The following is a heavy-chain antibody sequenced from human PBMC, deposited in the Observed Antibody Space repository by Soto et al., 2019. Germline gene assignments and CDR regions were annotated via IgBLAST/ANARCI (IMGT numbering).Heavy chain of an antibody. V-gene: IGHV5-51*01. J-gene: IGHJ5*02. CDR1: GYTFTKYY. CDR3: ARHHGVGGPGAPWNWFDP. CDR2: INLDDSDT. D-gene: IGHD2-8*02. Sequence: EVQLVQSGAEVKMPGDSLRISCKGYGYTFTKYYIGWVRQMPGKGPEWMGIINLDDSDTRYSPSFQGQVIISADKSISTAYLQWKSLKASDTAMYYCARHHGVGGPGAPWNWFDPWGQGTLVTVSS.